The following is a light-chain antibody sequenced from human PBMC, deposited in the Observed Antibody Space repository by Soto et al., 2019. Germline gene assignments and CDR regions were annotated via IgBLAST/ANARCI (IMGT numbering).Light chain of an antibody. Sequence: EIQLTQAAAALSASRGDRVTITCRASQSISTWLAWYQQRPGKAPKLLIYDASSLQSGVPSRFHGSGSGTEFTLTISSLQPDDSATYYCLHYGYYATFGQGTKVDIK. V-gene: IGKV1-5*01. J-gene: IGKJ1*01. CDR3: LHYGYYAT. CDR1: QSISTW. CDR2: DAS.